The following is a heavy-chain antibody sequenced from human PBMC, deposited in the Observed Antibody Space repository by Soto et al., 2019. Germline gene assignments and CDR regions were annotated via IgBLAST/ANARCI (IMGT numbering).Heavy chain of an antibody. CDR3: ARNRRAYCGGDCPWGS. D-gene: IGHD2-21*02. V-gene: IGHV1-2*02. CDR2: IDPNVGNT. CDR1: GYTFNRYY. J-gene: IGHJ5*02. Sequence: GASVKVSFKASGYTFNRYYIHCVRQAPGQGLEWMGWIDPNVGNTKYAQNFQGRVTMTWDTSTTTASMELSGLTSDDTAVYFCARNRRAYCGGDCPWGSWGQGTQVTVSS.